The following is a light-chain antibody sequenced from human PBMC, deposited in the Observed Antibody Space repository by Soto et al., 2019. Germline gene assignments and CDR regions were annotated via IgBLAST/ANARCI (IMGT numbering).Light chain of an antibody. Sequence: LPQSPGTLSLSPGDRATLSCRASQSVTANYLAWYQQKPGQAPRLLIYGASSRATGIPDRFSGSESGTDFTLTITRREPEDFAVYFCQQYGSSPLTFGGGTKVEIK. J-gene: IGKJ4*01. CDR1: QSVTANY. CDR2: GAS. V-gene: IGKV3-20*01. CDR3: QQYGSSPLT.